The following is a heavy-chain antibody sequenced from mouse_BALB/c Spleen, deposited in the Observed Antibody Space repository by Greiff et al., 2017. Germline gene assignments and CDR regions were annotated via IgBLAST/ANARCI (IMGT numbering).Heavy chain of an antibody. CDR3: ARIKYGNYYAMDY. Sequence: VQLQQSGAELARPGASVKMSCKASGYTFTSYTMHWVKQRPGQGLEWIGYINPSSGYTNYNQKFKDKATLTADKSSSTAYMQLSSLTSEDSAVYYCARIKYGNYYAMDYWGQGTSVTVSS. V-gene: IGHV1-4*01. J-gene: IGHJ4*01. CDR2: INPSSGYT. D-gene: IGHD2-10*02. CDR1: GYTFTSYT.